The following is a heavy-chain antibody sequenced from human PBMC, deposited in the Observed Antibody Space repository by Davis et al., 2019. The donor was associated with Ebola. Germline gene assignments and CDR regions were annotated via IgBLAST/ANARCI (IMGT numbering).Heavy chain of an antibody. CDR3: ARDGGYCSSTSCFYYFDY. D-gene: IGHD2-2*01. V-gene: IGHV1-2*02. Sequence: VKVSCKASGYTFTGYYMHWVRQAPGQGLEWMGWINPNSGGTNYAQKFQGRVTMTRDTSISTAYMELSRLRSDDTAVYYCARDGGYCSSTSCFYYFDYWGQGTLVTVSS. CDR2: INPNSGGT. CDR1: GYTFTGYY. J-gene: IGHJ4*02.